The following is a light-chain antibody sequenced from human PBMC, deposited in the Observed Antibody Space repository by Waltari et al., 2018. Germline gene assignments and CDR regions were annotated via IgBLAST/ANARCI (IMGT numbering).Light chain of an antibody. Sequence: DNQMTQSPYSLSASVEDRVTITCRARQSISSSLNWYPQKPGKAPKLLIYAASSWQSGVPSRFSGSGSGTDFSLTISSLQPEDFATYYCQQSYSTPCTFGQGTKLEIK. CDR1: QSISSS. CDR2: AAS. J-gene: IGKJ2*02. CDR3: QQSYSTPCT. V-gene: IGKV1-39*01.